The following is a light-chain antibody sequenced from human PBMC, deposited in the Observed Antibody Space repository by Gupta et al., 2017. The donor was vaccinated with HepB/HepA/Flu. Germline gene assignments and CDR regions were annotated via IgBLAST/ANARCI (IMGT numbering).Light chain of an antibody. CDR1: SGSVSTRYY. V-gene: IGLV8-61*01. CDR2: NTD. Sequence: QTVVTQEPSFSVSPGGTVTPPSGFSSGSVSTRYYPSWYQQTPGQAPRTLIYNTDTRSSGVPDRFSGSILGNKAALTITGAQADDESDYYCVLFMGSGISVFGGGTKLTVL. CDR3: VLFMGSGISV. J-gene: IGLJ2*01.